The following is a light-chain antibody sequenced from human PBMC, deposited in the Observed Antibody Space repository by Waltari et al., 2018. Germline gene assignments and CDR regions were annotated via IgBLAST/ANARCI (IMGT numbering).Light chain of an antibody. Sequence: DIKMTQSTSSLSESVGDRVTITCRASQGISNYLACYQQKPGKVPKLLIYASSTLQSGVPSRFSGSGSWTDFPLPISSLQPEDVATYYCHKYNSAPFTFGPGTKVDIK. CDR2: ASS. J-gene: IGKJ3*01. CDR1: QGISNY. CDR3: HKYNSAPFT. V-gene: IGKV1-27*01.